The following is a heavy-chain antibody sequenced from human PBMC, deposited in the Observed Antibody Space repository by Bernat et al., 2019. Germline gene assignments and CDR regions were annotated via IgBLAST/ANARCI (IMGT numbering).Heavy chain of an antibody. D-gene: IGHD3-10*01. CDR3: ARDRGGSYSYYYGMDV. V-gene: IGHV4-59*01. J-gene: IGHJ6*02. CDR2: IYYSGST. CDR1: GGSISSYY. Sequence: QMQLQESGPGLVKPSETLSLTCTVSGGSISSYYWSWIRQPPGKGLEWIGYIYYSGSTNYNPSLKSRVTISVDTSKNQFSLKLSSVTAADTAVYYCARDRGGSYSYYYGMDVWGQGTTVTVSS.